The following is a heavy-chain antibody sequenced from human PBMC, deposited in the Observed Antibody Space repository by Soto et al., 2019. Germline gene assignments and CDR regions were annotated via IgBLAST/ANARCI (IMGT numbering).Heavy chain of an antibody. D-gene: IGHD3-10*01. J-gene: IGHJ3*02. CDR2: INSDGSTI. Sequence: FWMHWVRQAPGKGLVWVSHINSDGSTIVYADSVKGRFTISRDNAKSTLFLQMHGLRVEDTAVYYCARDRGYPDSFNIWGQGTTVTVSS. CDR1: FW. CDR3: ARDRGYPDSFNI. V-gene: IGHV3-74*01.